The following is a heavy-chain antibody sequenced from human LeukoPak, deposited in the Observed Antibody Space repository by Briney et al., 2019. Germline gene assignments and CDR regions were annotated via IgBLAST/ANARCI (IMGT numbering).Heavy chain of an antibody. CDR1: GFTFSSYW. Sequence: GGSLRLSCAASGFTFSSYWMSWVRQAPGKGLEWVANIKQGGSEKYYVDSVKGRFTISRDNAKNSLYLQMNSLRAEDTAVYYCARDPITMIVVSAFDLWGRGTLVTVSS. CDR2: IKQGGSEK. CDR3: ARDPITMIVVSAFDL. J-gene: IGHJ2*01. V-gene: IGHV3-7*01. D-gene: IGHD3-22*01.